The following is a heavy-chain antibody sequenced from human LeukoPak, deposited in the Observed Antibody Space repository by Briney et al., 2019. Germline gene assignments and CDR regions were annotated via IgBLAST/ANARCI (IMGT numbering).Heavy chain of an antibody. CDR1: GYTFSSFA. V-gene: IGHV1-18*01. CDR2: ISPYNGNT. D-gene: IGHD2-2*02. CDR3: ARGGVVPAAISGMEYDY. J-gene: IGHJ4*02. Sequence: ASVKVSCKASGYTFSSFAISWVRQAPGQGLEWMGWISPYNGNTNYAQKLQGRVTMTTDTSTITAYMELRSLRSDDTAVYYCARGGVVPAAISGMEYDYWGQGTLVTVSS.